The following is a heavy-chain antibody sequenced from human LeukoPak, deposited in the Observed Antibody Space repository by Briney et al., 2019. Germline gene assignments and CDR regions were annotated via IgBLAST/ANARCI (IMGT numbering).Heavy chain of an antibody. D-gene: IGHD3-16*01. CDR3: ALLKGAGPAGLH. Sequence: LGGSLRLSCSASGFTFSNYAMHWVRQAPGKGLEYVSAISSNGGCTYYADSVKGRFTISRDNSKDTVYLQMNSLRTEDTAEYHCALLKGAGPAGLHWGEKSLVAASS. J-gene: IGHJ4*02. CDR1: GFTFSNYA. V-gene: IGHV3-64D*06. CDR2: ISSNGGCT.